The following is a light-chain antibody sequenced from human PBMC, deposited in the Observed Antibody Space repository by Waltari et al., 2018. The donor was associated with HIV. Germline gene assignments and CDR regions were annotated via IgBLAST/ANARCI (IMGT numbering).Light chain of an antibody. CDR3: GTWDTSLSVVV. J-gene: IGLJ2*01. CDR2: DNN. Sequence: QSVLTQPPSVSAAPGQKVTNSCSGSSSNLENKYVTWYQQLPGTATKMLIYDNNNGPSGIPDRFSGSKSGTSATLGITGLQTGDEADYFCGTWDTSLSVVVFGGGTKLTVL. V-gene: IGLV1-51*01. CDR1: SSNLENKY.